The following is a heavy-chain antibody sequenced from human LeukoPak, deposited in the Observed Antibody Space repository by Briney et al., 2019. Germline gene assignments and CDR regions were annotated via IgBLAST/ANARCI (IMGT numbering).Heavy chain of an antibody. D-gene: IGHD3-22*01. Sequence: ASETPSLTCTVSGGSISSYYWSWIRQPPGKGLEWIGYIYTSGSTNYNPSLKSRVTISVDTSKNQFSLKLSSVTAADTAVYYCARHFTYYYDSSGYYYYYMDVWGKGTTVTVSS. CDR2: IYTSGST. J-gene: IGHJ6*03. V-gene: IGHV4-4*09. CDR1: GGSISSYY. CDR3: ARHFTYYYDSSGYYYYYMDV.